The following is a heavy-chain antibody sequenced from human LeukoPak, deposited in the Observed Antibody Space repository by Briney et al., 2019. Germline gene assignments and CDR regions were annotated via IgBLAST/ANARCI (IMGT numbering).Heavy chain of an antibody. CDR1: GFTFSSYS. CDR2: ISSSSSTI. V-gene: IGHV3-48*01. J-gene: IGHJ5*02. CDR3: AREYYYDSSGYYWFDP. D-gene: IGHD3-22*01. Sequence: GGSLRLSCAASGFTFSSYSMNWVRQAPGKGLEWVSYISSSSSTIYYADSVKGRFTISRDNAKNSLYLQMNSLRAEDTAVYYCAREYYYDSSGYYWFDPWGQGTLVTVSS.